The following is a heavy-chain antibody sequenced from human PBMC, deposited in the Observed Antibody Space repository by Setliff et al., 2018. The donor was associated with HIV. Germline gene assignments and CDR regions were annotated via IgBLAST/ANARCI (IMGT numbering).Heavy chain of an antibody. Sequence: PSETLSLTCTVSGDSITNDDYYWGWIRQPPGKGLEWIAIIRYNGRTYYDPSLKSRVTIFVDTSKTQFYLKLRSVTASDTAVYYCARYTSKVDWFDPWGQGTLVTVSS. CDR1: GDSITNDDYY. CDR3: ARYTSKVDWFDP. J-gene: IGHJ5*02. D-gene: IGHD2-2*02. V-gene: IGHV4-39*01. CDR2: IRYNGRT.